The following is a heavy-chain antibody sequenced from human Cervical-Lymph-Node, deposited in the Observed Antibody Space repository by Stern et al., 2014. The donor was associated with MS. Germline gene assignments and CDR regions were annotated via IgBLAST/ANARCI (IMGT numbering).Heavy chain of an antibody. D-gene: IGHD6-6*01. Sequence: VQLVQSGSELKKPGASVKISCKASGYNFTRNAMNWVRQAPGQGLEWMGWINAYTGTPTYARGFTGRFVFSLDTSVNTAYLQITSLKTDDTAIYYCATWDTSSFTGMDSWGQGTLVTVSS. V-gene: IGHV7-4-1*02. CDR2: INAYTGTP. CDR1: GYNFTRNA. CDR3: ATWDTSSFTGMDS. J-gene: IGHJ4*02.